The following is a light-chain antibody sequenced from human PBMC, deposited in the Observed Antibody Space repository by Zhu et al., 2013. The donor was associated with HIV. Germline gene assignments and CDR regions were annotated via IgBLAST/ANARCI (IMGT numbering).Light chain of an antibody. J-gene: IGLJ2*01. Sequence: SYVLTQPPSVSVAPGKTARITCGGNNIGSKSVHWYQQKPGQAPVLVVYDDSDRPSGIPERLSGSNSGNTATLTISGTQAMDEAEYYCQAWDSSLVVFGGGTKLTVL. CDR2: DDS. CDR3: QAWDSSLVV. CDR1: NIGSKS. V-gene: IGLV3-21*01.